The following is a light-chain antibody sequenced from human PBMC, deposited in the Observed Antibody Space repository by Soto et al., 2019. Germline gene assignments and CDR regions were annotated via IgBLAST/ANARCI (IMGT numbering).Light chain of an antibody. CDR2: EVS. CDR3: SSYTTSSNYV. J-gene: IGLJ1*01. CDR1: SSYVGIYNF. V-gene: IGLV2-14*01. Sequence: SVLTQPATVSGSPGQSITISCTGTSSYVGIYNFVSWYQQLPGKAPKLLIYEVSNRPSGVSNRFSGSKSGNTASLTITGLQAEDEADYYCSSYTTSSNYVFGSGTKVTVL.